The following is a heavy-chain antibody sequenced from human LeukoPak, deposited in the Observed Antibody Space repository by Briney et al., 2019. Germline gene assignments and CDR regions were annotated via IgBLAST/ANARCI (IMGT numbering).Heavy chain of an antibody. D-gene: IGHD3-3*01. CDR1: GFTFSTYW. J-gene: IGHJ5*02. V-gene: IGHV3-74*01. Sequence: PGGSLRLSCAASGFTFSTYWMHWVRQAPGKGLVWVSRIKSDGRSTSYADFARGRFTISRDNAKNTLYLQMNSLRAEDTAVYYCARDFCDHWGQGTLVTVSS. CDR3: ARDFCDH. CDR2: IKSDGRST.